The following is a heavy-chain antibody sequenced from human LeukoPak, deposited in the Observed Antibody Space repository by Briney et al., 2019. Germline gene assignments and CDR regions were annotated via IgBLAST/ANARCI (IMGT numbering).Heavy chain of an antibody. Sequence: GGSLRLSCAASGFTFSNYWMTWVRQAPGKGLEWVANINRDGSERYYVDSVKGRFTISRDDAKSSLYLQMNSLRAEDTAVYYCARRNATDVWGQGTTVIVFS. D-gene: IGHD2-15*01. CDR2: INRDGSER. V-gene: IGHV3-7*03. J-gene: IGHJ6*02. CDR3: ARRNATDV. CDR1: GFTFSNYW.